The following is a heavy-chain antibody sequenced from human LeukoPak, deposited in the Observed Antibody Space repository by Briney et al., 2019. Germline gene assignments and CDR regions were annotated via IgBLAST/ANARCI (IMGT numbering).Heavy chain of an antibody. CDR3: VRYSGTYRDY. CDR1: GFTFKNYN. D-gene: IGHD3-10*01. Sequence: GESLRLSCAASGFTFKNYNMNWVRQAPGKGLEWVSSISSGSSYIFYADSVKGRFTISRDNAKNSLYLQMNSLRAEDTAVYYCVRYSGTYRDYWGQGTLVTVSS. V-gene: IGHV3-21*01. CDR2: ISSGSSYI. J-gene: IGHJ4*02.